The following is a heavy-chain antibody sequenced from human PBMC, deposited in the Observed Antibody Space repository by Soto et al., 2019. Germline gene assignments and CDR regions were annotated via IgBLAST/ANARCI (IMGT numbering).Heavy chain of an antibody. D-gene: IGHD2-2*01. CDR3: ARDKEDCSSTSCYGYYYYGMDV. V-gene: IGHV4-31*03. Sequence: QVQLQESGPGLVKPSQTLSLTCTVSGGSISSGGYYWSWIRQHPGKGLEWIGYIYYSGSTYYNPSLKSRVTISVDTSKNQFSLKLSSVTAADTAVYYCARDKEDCSSTSCYGYYYYGMDVWGQGTTVTVSS. CDR2: IYYSGST. CDR1: GGSISSGGYY. J-gene: IGHJ6*02.